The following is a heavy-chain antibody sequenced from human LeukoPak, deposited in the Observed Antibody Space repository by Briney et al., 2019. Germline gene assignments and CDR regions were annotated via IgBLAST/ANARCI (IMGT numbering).Heavy chain of an antibody. V-gene: IGHV3-64*02. CDR1: GFTFSNSA. CDR3: ARGVAISSSGWYDAFDY. Sequence: GGSLRLSCAASGFTFSNSAMYWVRQAPGKGLEFVSVISTNGDRTYYADSVKGRFTISRDNSKNTLYLQMGSLRADDMAVYYCARGVAISSSGWYDAFDYWGQGALVTVSS. CDR2: ISTNGDRT. J-gene: IGHJ4*02. D-gene: IGHD6-19*01.